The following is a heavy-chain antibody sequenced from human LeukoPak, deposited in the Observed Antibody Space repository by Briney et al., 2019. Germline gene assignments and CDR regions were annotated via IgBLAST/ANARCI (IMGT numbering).Heavy chain of an antibody. CDR3: ARRASTSGGAKGFDY. CDR2: IYYSGST. V-gene: IGHV4-30-4*01. CDR1: GGSISSGDYY. D-gene: IGHD2-15*01. J-gene: IGHJ4*02. Sequence: SETLSLTCTVSGGSISSGDYYWSWIRQPPGKGLEWIGYIYYSGSTNYNPSLKSRVTISVDTSKNQFSLKLSSVAAADTAVYYYARRASTSGGAKGFDYWGQGTLVTVSS.